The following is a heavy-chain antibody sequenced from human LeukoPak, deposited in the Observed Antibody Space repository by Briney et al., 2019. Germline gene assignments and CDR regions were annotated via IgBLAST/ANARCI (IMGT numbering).Heavy chain of an antibody. CDR1: GFTVSSNY. CDR2: ISSSSSYI. CDR3: ARDRSPGYSYATDY. Sequence: SGGSLRLSCAASGFTVSSNYMNWVRQAPGKGLEWVSSISSSSSYIYYADSVKGRFTISRDNAKNSLYLQMNSLRAEDTAVYYCARDRSPGYSYATDYWGQGTLVTVSS. D-gene: IGHD5-18*01. V-gene: IGHV3-21*01. J-gene: IGHJ4*02.